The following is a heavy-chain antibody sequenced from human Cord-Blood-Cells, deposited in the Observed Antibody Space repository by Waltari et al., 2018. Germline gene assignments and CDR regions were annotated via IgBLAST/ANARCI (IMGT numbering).Heavy chain of an antibody. V-gene: IGHV1-24*01. J-gene: IGHJ4*02. D-gene: IGHD7-27*01. CDR2: FDPGGGET. CDR1: GYTLTELS. CDR3: ATRANWAS. Sequence: QVQLVQSGAEVKKPGASVKVSCKVSGYTLTELSMHWVRQAPGKGLEWMGGFDPGGGETIYAQKFQGRVTVTEDTSTDTAYMELSSLRSEDTAVYYCATRANWASWGQGTLVTVSS.